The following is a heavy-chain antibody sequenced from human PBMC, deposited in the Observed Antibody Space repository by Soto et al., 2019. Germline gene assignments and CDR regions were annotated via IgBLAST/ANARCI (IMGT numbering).Heavy chain of an antibody. Sequence: QVQLQESGPGLVKPSQTLSFTCTVSGGSMNSGGYCWNWIRQHPGEGLEWIGCISYGGTTSYNPSLKSRVTISVDTSKNQFSLKLSSVTAADTAVYSCSRGILVWGQGTLITVST. D-gene: IGHD2-15*01. J-gene: IGHJ4*02. V-gene: IGHV4-31*03. CDR1: GGSMNSGGYC. CDR2: ISYGGTT. CDR3: SRGILV.